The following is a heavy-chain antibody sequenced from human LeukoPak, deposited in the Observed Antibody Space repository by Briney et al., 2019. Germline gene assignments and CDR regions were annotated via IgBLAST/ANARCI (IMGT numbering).Heavy chain of an antibody. CDR2: INHSGST. V-gene: IGHV4-34*01. D-gene: IGHD2-8*01. CDR3: ARGDIVLMVYLDPTAGDAFDI. Sequence: SETLSLTCAVYGGSFSGYYCSWIRQPPGKGLEWIGEINHSGSTNYNPSLKSRVTISVDTSKDQFSLKLSSGTAADTAVYYCARGDIVLMVYLDPTAGDAFDIWGQGTMVTVSS. J-gene: IGHJ3*02. CDR1: GGSFSGYY.